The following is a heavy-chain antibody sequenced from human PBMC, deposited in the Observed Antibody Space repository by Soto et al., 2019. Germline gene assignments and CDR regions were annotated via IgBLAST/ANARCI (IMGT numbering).Heavy chain of an antibody. CDR2: IYPNGSP. Sequence: SETLSLTCAVSGVSISTYYWTWLRHPAGKGLEWIGRIYPNGSPNYNPSLKSRVTMSVDPSKNHFSLNLRSVTAADTAVYYCARVGMIGTILGYWFDPWGRGTLVTVSS. CDR3: ARVGMIGTILGYWFDP. J-gene: IGHJ5*02. V-gene: IGHV4-4*07. CDR1: GVSISTYY. D-gene: IGHD2-21*01.